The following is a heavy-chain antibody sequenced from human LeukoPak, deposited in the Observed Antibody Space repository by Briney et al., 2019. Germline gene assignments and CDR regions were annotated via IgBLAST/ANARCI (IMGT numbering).Heavy chain of an antibody. Sequence: EASVKVSCKASGCTFTSYAMNWVRQAPGQGLEWMGWINTNTGNPTYAQGFTGRFVFSLDTSVSTAYLQISSLKAEDTAVYYCARGRVWYYYDSSAAFDIWGQGTMVTVSS. CDR1: GCTFTSYA. CDR3: ARGRVWYYYDSSAAFDI. CDR2: INTNTGNP. V-gene: IGHV7-4-1*02. D-gene: IGHD3-22*01. J-gene: IGHJ3*02.